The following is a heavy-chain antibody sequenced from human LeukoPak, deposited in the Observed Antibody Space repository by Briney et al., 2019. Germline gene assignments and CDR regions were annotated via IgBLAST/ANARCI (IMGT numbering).Heavy chain of an antibody. CDR3: ARGYCSSTRCHFDY. Sequence: GGSLRLSCAASGFTFSSSAMHWVRQAPGKGLDWVAVISYDGSNKYYADSVKGRFTISRDNSESTLYLQMNSLRAEDAAVYYCARGYCSSTRCHFDYWGQGTLVTVSS. CDR1: GFTFSSSA. CDR2: ISYDGSNK. V-gene: IGHV3-30-3*01. D-gene: IGHD2-2*01. J-gene: IGHJ4*02.